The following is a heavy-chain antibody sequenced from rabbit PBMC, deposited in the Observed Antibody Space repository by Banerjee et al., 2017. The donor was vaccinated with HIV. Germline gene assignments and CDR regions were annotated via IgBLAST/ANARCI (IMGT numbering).Heavy chain of an antibody. CDR1: GFDLTNDY. CDR2: IDPVFGST. D-gene: IGHD6-1*01. CDR3: ARAAYAGHGYAGADL. J-gene: IGHJ6*01. Sequence: QLKETGGGLVQPGGSLTLSCKASGFDLTNDYMTWVRQAPGKGLEWIGYIDPVFGSTNYASWVNGRFTISSDNAQNTVDLQMNSLTAADTATYFCARAAYAGHGYAGADLWGPGTLVTVS. V-gene: IGHV1S7*01.